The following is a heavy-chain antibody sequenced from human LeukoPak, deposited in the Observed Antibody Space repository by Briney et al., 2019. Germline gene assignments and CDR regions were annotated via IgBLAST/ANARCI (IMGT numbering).Heavy chain of an antibody. CDR2: IIPIFGTA. D-gene: IGHD2-15*01. Sequence: SVEVSCKASGGTFSSYAISWVRQAPVQGLEWMGRIIPIFGTANYAQKFQGRVTITTDESTSTAYMELSSLRSEDTAVYYCARSQPSLLLFDYWGQGTLVTVSS. V-gene: IGHV1-69*05. J-gene: IGHJ4*02. CDR3: ARSQPSLLLFDY. CDR1: GGTFSSYA.